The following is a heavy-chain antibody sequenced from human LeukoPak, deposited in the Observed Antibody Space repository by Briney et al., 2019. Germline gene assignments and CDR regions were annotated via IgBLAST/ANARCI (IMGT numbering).Heavy chain of an antibody. CDR3: ARALLRYCSSTSCYWFDP. D-gene: IGHD2-2*01. J-gene: IGHJ5*02. Sequence: ASVKVSCKASGGTFSSYAISWVRQAPGQGLEWMGGIIPIFGTANYAQKFQGRVTITADESTSTAYMELSSLRSEDTAVYYCARALLRYCSSTSCYWFDPWGQGTLVTVSS. CDR1: GGTFSSYA. CDR2: IIPIFGTA. V-gene: IGHV1-69*13.